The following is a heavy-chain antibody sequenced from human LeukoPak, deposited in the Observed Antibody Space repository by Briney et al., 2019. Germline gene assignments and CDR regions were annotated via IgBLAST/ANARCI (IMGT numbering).Heavy chain of an antibody. V-gene: IGHV3-23*01. Sequence: GGSLRLSCAASGFTLSSYAMSWVRQAPGKGLEWVSAISGSGGSTYYADSVKGRFTISRHNSKNTLYLQMNSLRAEDTAVYYCAKDYARSGSYYGGDYWGQGTLVTVSS. J-gene: IGHJ4*02. CDR2: ISGSGGST. CDR3: AKDYARSGSYYGGDY. D-gene: IGHD1-26*01. CDR1: GFTLSSYA.